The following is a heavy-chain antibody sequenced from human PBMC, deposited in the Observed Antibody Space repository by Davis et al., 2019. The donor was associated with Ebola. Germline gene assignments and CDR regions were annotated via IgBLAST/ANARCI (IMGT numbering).Heavy chain of an antibody. Sequence: GESLKISCAASGFTFSTYAVHWVRQAPGKGLEWVAVISYDGSNKYYADSVKGRFTISRDNSKNTLYLQMNSLISEDTAVYHCARAFFQYSSSSGVLYSDYWGQGTLVTVSS. CDR1: GFTFSTYA. J-gene: IGHJ4*02. CDR3: ARAFFQYSSSSGVLYSDY. CDR2: ISYDGSNK. V-gene: IGHV3-30-3*01. D-gene: IGHD6-6*01.